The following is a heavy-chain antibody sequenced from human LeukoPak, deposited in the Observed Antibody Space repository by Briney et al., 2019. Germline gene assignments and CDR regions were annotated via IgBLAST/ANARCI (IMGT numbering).Heavy chain of an antibody. CDR2: INHSGST. CDR1: GGSFSGYY. V-gene: IGHV4-34*01. Sequence: SETLSLTCAVYGGSFSGYYWSWIRQPPGKGLEWIGEINHSGSTNYNPSLKSRVTISVDTSKNQFSLKLSSVTAADTAVYYCARVGGYCSSTSCYTGYYYYYMDVWGKGTTVTVSS. D-gene: IGHD2-2*02. J-gene: IGHJ6*03. CDR3: ARVGGYCSSTSCYTGYYYYYMDV.